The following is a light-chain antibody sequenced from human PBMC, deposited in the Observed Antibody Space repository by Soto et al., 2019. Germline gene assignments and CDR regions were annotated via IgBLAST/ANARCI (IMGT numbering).Light chain of an antibody. CDR1: HRVSSY. J-gene: IGKJ4*01. CDR2: GAS. V-gene: IGKV3D-15*01. Sequence: EIVMTQSPATLSVSPGERVTLSCRASHRVSSYLAWYQQKPGQAPRLLIYGASTRATDIPARFSGSGSGTDFTLTISSLQSEDFAVYYCQQYNNWPLTFGGGTKVDNK. CDR3: QQYNNWPLT.